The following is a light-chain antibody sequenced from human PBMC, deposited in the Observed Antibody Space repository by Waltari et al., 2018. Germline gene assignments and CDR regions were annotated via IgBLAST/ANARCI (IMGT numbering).Light chain of an antibody. CDR2: EAS. J-gene: IGKJ2*01. CDR1: QRISRY. V-gene: IGKV1-5*03. CDR3: QECNTFLYT. Sequence: DIQMTQSPSTLSASVGDRVTITCRASQRISRYLAWYQQKPGKAPKLLIYEASSLESGVPSRFSGSGSGTELTLTISSLQPDDFATYYCQECNTFLYTFGQGTKLEI.